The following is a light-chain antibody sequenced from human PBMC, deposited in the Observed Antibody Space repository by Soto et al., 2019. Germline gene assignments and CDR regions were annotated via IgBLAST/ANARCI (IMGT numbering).Light chain of an antibody. J-gene: IGLJ2*01. Sequence: QSALTQPASVSGSPGQSITISCTGTISDVGGYNFVSWYQQHPGKAPKLMIYEVTKRPSGVSDRFSGSKSGSTASLTISGLQAEDEADYYCSSQTGNIITPVVFGGGTKLTVL. CDR1: ISDVGGYNF. V-gene: IGLV2-14*03. CDR3: SSQTGNIITPVV. CDR2: EVT.